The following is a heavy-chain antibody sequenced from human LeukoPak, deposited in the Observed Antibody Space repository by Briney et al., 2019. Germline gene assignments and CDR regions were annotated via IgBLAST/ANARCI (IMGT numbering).Heavy chain of an antibody. J-gene: IGHJ3*02. D-gene: IGHD2-2*01. CDR3: AKDFSDIVVVPAEFDAFDI. CDR1: GFTSSSYS. CDR2: ISGSGGST. V-gene: IGHV3-23*01. Sequence: GGSLRLSCAASGFTSSSYSMSWVRQAPGKGLEWVSAISGSGGSTHYADSVKGRFTISRDNSKNTLYLQMNSLRAEDTAVYYCAKDFSDIVVVPAEFDAFDIWGQGTMVTVSS.